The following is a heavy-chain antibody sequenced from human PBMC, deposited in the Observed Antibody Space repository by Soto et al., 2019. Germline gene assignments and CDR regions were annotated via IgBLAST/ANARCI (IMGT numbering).Heavy chain of an antibody. CDR3: ARDSFTVTTHPGY. CDR2: IWYDGSNK. J-gene: IGHJ4*02. Sequence: QVQLVESGGGVVQPGRSLRLSCAASGFTFSSYGMHWVRQAPGKGLEWVAVIWYDGSNKYYADSVNGRFTISRDNSKNTLYLQMNSLRAEDTAVYYCARDSFTVTTHPGYWGQGTLVTVSS. V-gene: IGHV3-33*01. D-gene: IGHD4-17*01. CDR1: GFTFSSYG.